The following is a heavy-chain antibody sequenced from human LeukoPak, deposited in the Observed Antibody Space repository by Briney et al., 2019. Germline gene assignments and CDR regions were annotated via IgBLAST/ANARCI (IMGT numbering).Heavy chain of an antibody. CDR1: RFTFSSYE. D-gene: IGHD3-3*01. Sequence: GGSLRLSCAASRFTFSSYEINWVRQAPGKGLEWVSYTSSSGSIIYYADSVKVRFTISRDNAKNSLYLQMNSLRAEDTAIYYCATGDDFWSGYYQLDYWGQGTLVTVSS. CDR3: ATGDDFWSGYYQLDY. CDR2: TSSSGSII. V-gene: IGHV3-48*03. J-gene: IGHJ4*02.